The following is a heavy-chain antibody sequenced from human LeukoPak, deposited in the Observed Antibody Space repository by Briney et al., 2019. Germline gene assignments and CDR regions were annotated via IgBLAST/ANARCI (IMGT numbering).Heavy chain of an antibody. J-gene: IGHJ4*02. CDR1: GGTFSSYA. Sequence: GASVKVSCKASGGTFSSYAISWVRQAPGQGLEWMGGIIPIFGTANYAQTFQGRVTITADESTSTAYMELSSLRSEDTAVYYCARGWLAETTVVTPYNYWGQGTLVTVSS. CDR3: ARGWLAETTVVTPYNY. CDR2: IIPIFGTA. V-gene: IGHV1-69*13. D-gene: IGHD4-23*01.